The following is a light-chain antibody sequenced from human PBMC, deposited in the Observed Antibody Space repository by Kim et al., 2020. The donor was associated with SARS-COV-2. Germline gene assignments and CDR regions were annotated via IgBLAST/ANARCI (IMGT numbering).Light chain of an antibody. CDR3: HQYGRSYS. CDR1: QSISSTY. CDR2: GAS. J-gene: IGKJ2*01. V-gene: IGKV3-20*01. Sequence: LSPGERATLACRASQSISSTYLAWYQQKPGQAPRLLINGASNRATGIPDRFSGSGSGTDFTLTISRLEPEDFAVYFCHQYGRSYSFGQGTKLEI.